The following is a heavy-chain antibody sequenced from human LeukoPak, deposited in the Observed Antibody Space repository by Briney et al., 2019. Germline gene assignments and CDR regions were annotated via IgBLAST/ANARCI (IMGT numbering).Heavy chain of an antibody. CDR2: ISGGGGST. Sequence: GGSLRLSCAASGFTFSSYAMSRVRQAPGKGLEWVSAISGGGGSTYYADSVKGRFTISRDNSKNTLYLQMNSLRAEDTAVYYRAKGGRQTGQFDYWGPGSLATVYS. D-gene: IGHD7-27*01. V-gene: IGHV3-23*01. CDR3: AKGGRQTGQFDY. CDR1: GFTFSSYA. J-gene: IGHJ4*02.